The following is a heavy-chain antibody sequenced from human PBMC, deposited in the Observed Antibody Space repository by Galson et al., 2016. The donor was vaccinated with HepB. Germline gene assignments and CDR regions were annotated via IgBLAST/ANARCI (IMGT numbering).Heavy chain of an antibody. CDR3: AKSAPGDWLFRSLTNYFDY. Sequence: SLRLSCAASGFTFDDFAMHWVRQAPGKGLEWVSGISWNSGDIGYADSVKGRFTISRDNAKNSLYLQMNSLRAEDTALYYCAKSAPGDWLFRSLTNYFDYWGQGTLVTVSS. V-gene: IGHV3-9*01. CDR2: ISWNSGDI. D-gene: IGHD3/OR15-3a*01. CDR1: GFTFDDFA. J-gene: IGHJ4*02.